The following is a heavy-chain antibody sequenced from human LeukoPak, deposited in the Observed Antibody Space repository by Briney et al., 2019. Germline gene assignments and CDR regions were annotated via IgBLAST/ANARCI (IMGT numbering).Heavy chain of an antibody. Sequence: GGSLRLSCAASGFTVSSNCMSWVRQAPGKGLEWVSVIYSGGSTYYADSVKGRFTISRDNSKNTLYLQMNSLRAEDTAVYYCARDPAAAGFFDIWGQGTMVTVSS. CDR3: ARDPAAAGFFDI. D-gene: IGHD6-13*01. CDR2: IYSGGST. J-gene: IGHJ3*02. V-gene: IGHV3-53*01. CDR1: GFTVSSNC.